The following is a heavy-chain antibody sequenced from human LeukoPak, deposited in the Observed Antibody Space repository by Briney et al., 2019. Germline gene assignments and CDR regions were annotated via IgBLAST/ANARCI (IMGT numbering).Heavy chain of an antibody. CDR3: ARENFDS. Sequence: GGSLRLSCAASGFAFSNFAMHWVRQAPGKGLEWVAVVSYEGTIKYYSDSAEGRFTISRDNSANIISLQMNNLTTEDTAAYYCARENFDSWGQGTLVAVSP. CDR1: GFAFSNFA. V-gene: IGHV3-30*14. J-gene: IGHJ5*01. CDR2: VSYEGTIK.